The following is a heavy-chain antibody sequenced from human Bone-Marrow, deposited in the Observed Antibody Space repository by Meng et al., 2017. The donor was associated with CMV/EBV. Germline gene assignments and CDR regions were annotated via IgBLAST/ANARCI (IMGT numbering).Heavy chain of an antibody. CDR1: GYTFTDYY. CDR3: VSFGILVAAGRGMDV. CDR2: INPNNRAT. V-gene: IGHV1-2*02. Sequence: ASVKVSRTGSGYTFTDYYMHWVRQAPGQGVEWMGWINPNNRATKYAQKFQGRVTMTRDLSMSTAYMDLSRLRYDDTAIYYCVSFGILVAAGRGMDVWGQGTTVTVSS. J-gene: IGHJ6*02. D-gene: IGHD2-15*01.